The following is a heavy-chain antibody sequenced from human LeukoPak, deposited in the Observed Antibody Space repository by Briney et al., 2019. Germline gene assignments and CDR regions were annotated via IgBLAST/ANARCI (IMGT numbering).Heavy chain of an antibody. D-gene: IGHD3-22*01. CDR3: AKSRFYYDSSGPFDN. Sequence: PGGSLRLSCAASGFTFDDYAMHWVRQAPGKGLEWVSGISWNSGSIGYADSVKGRFTISRDNAKNSLYLQMNSLRAEDMALYYCAKSRFYYDSSGPFDNWGQGTLVTVSS. J-gene: IGHJ4*02. CDR2: ISWNSGSI. CDR1: GFTFDDYA. V-gene: IGHV3-9*03.